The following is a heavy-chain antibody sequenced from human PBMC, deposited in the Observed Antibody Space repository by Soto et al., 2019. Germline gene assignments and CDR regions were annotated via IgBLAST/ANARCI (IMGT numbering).Heavy chain of an antibody. D-gene: IGHD6-19*01. CDR2: IKHDGSEK. CDR1: GFTFSSYW. V-gene: IGHV3-7*01. Sequence: EVQLVESGGGLVQPGGSLRLSCTASGFTFSSYWRSWVRKAPGKGLEWVANIKHDGSEKTYVDSVKGRFTISTDNAKNSVFLQMNSLRAEDTAVYYCARQWGRRTYYSYYGMDVWCQGTTVTVSS. J-gene: IGHJ6*02. CDR3: ARQWGRRTYYSYYGMDV.